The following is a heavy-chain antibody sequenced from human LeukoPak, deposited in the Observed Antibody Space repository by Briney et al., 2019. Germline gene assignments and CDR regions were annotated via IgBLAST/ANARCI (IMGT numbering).Heavy chain of an antibody. V-gene: IGHV1-2*02. D-gene: IGHD2-15*01. CDR3: ARDFYSENRGAFDY. J-gene: IGHJ4*02. Sequence: GASVKVSCRASGYTFKSHYMHWVRQAPGHGLEWMGWINPDSGGTKFAQKFQGRVTMTRDISVRTVYMELGSLRSDDTAVYYCARDFYSENRGAFDYWGQGTLVTVSS. CDR1: GYTFKSHY. CDR2: INPDSGGT.